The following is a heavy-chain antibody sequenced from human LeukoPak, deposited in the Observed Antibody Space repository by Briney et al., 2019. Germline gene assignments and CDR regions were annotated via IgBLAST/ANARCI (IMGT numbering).Heavy chain of an antibody. Sequence: PGGSLRLSCAASGFTFSSYSMNWVRQAPGKGLGWVANIKQDESEKYYVDSVKGRFTISRDNAKNSLYLQMNSLRAEDTAVYYCARDFEISSGWGQGTLVTVSS. V-gene: IGHV3-7*01. CDR1: GFTFSSYS. CDR3: ARDFEISSG. D-gene: IGHD6-19*01. CDR2: IKQDESEK. J-gene: IGHJ4*02.